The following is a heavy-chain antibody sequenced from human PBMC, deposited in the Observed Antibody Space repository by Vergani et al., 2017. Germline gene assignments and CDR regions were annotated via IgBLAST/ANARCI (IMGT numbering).Heavy chain of an antibody. D-gene: IGHD1-26*01. J-gene: IGHJ3*02. V-gene: IGHV1-18*01. CDR2: ISAYNGNP. CDR1: GYTFTSYG. Sequence: QVQLVPSGAEVKKPGASVKVSCKASGYTFTSYGISWVRQAPGQGLEWMGWISAYNGNPNYAQKLQGRVTMTTDTSTSTAYMRLRSLRSDDTAVYYCARDVGPVGATAFAIWGEGTMVIVSS. CDR3: ARDVGPVGATAFAI.